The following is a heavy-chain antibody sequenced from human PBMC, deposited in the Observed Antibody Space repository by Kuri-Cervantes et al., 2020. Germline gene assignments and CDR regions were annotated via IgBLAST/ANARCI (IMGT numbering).Heavy chain of an antibody. V-gene: IGHV1-2*04. CDR1: GYTFTGYY. Sequence: ASVKVSCKASGYTFTGYYIHWVRQAPGQGLEWMGWINPNSDGTNYAQKFQGWVTMTRDTSTSTAYMELRSLRSDDTAVYYCARDGGSGGKFDPWGQGTLVTVSS. J-gene: IGHJ5*02. CDR2: INPNSDGT. D-gene: IGHD3-10*01. CDR3: ARDGGSGGKFDP.